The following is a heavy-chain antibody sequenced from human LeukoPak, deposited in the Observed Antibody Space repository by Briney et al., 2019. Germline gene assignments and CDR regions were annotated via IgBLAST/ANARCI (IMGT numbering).Heavy chain of an antibody. V-gene: IGHV3-23*01. CDR3: APLGGSSGWRFDY. D-gene: IGHD6-19*01. CDR1: GFTFSSYA. J-gene: IGHJ4*02. CDR2: ISGSGGST. Sequence: PGGSLRLSCAASGFTFSSYAMSWVRQASGKGLEWVSAISGSGGSTYYADSVKGRFTISRDNSKNTLYLQMNSLRAEDTAVYYCAPLGGSSGWRFDYWGQGTLVTVSS.